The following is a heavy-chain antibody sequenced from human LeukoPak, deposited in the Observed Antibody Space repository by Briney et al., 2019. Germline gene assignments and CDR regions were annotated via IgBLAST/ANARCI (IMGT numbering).Heavy chain of an antibody. D-gene: IGHD3-16*02. V-gene: IGHV4-34*01. Sequence: SETLSLTCAVYGGSFSGYYWSWIREPPGKGLEWLGEINHSGSTNYNPSLKSRVTISVDTSKNQFSLKLSSVTAADTAVYYCARATAYDYVWGSYPYYLYYFDYWGQGTLVTVSS. CDR3: ARATAYDYVWGSYPYYLYYFDY. CDR1: GGSFSGYY. CDR2: INHSGST. J-gene: IGHJ4*02.